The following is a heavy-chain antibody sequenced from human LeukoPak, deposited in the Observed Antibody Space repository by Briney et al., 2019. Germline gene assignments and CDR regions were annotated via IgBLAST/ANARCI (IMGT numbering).Heavy chain of an antibody. D-gene: IGHD3-22*01. CDR3: ARDGDSSGYGIPSYYYYYMDV. J-gene: IGHJ6*03. CDR2: IYYSGST. Sequence: SETLSLTCTVSGGSISSYYWSWIRQPPGKGLEWIGYIYYSGSTNYNPSLKSRVTISVDTSKNQFSLKLSSVTAADTAVYYCARDGDSSGYGIPSYYYYYMDVWGKGTTVTVSS. V-gene: IGHV4-59*01. CDR1: GGSISSYY.